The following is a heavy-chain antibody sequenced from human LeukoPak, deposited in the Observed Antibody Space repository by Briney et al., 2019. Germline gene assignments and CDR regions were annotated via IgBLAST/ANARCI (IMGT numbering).Heavy chain of an antibody. D-gene: IGHD3-10*01. CDR1: GGTFSSYA. V-gene: IGHV1-69*05. J-gene: IGHJ6*03. CDR2: IIPIFGTA. Sequence: SVKVSCKASGGTFSSYAISWVRQAPGQGLEWMGGIIPIFGTANYAQKFQGRATITTDESTSTAYMELSSLRSEDTAVYYCARDYYGSGSTRYYYYMDVWGKGTTVTVSS. CDR3: ARDYYGSGSTRYYYYMDV.